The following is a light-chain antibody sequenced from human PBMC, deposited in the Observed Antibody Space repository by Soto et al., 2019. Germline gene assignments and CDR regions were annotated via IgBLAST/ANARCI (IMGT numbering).Light chain of an antibody. CDR2: AAS. CDR3: QQYYSYPRT. J-gene: IGKJ1*01. CDR1: QGISSY. Sequence: AIRMTQSPSSFSASTGDRVTITCRASQGISSYLAWYQQKPGKAPKLLIYAASTWQSGVPSRFSGSGSGTDFTLTISCLQSEEFATYYCQQYYSYPRTFGQGTKVEIK. V-gene: IGKV1-8*01.